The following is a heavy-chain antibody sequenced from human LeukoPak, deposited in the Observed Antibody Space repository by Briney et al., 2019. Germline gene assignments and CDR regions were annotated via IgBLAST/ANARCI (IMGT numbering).Heavy chain of an antibody. CDR2: ISSSSSYI. Sequence: GGSLRLSCAASGFISSSYTMNWVRQAPGKGLEWVSSISSSSSYIYFVDSVKGRFTISRDNAKNSLYLQMNSLRAEDTAVYYCARGALGMSGRIVDAFDIWGQGTRVTVSS. V-gene: IGHV3-21*01. CDR1: GFISSSYT. J-gene: IGHJ3*02. CDR3: ARGALGMSGRIVDAFDI. D-gene: IGHD1-14*01.